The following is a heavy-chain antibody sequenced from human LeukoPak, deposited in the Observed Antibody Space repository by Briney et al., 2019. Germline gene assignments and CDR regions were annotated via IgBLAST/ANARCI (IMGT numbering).Heavy chain of an antibody. CDR1: GYTFTGYY. D-gene: IGHD2-2*01. V-gene: IGHV1-2*02. CDR2: INPNSGGT. CDR3: ARGEGSVPHLLFDP. J-gene: IGHJ5*02. Sequence: ASVKVSCKASGYTFTGYYMHWVRQAPGQGLEWMGWINPNSGGTNYAQKFQGRVTMTRDTSISTAYMELSRLRSDDTAVYYCARGEGSVPHLLFDPWGQGTLVTVSS.